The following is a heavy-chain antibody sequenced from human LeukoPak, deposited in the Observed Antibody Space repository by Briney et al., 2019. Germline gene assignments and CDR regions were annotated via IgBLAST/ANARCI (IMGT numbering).Heavy chain of an antibody. V-gene: IGHV4-31*03. Sequence: SETLSLTCTVSGVSISSAGYYWSWIRQHPWKGLEWIGYIYYSGSTYYNPSLKSRVTISLDTSKNQFSLRLSSVTAADPAVYYCARGSRSSDYWGQGTLVTVSS. J-gene: IGHJ4*02. CDR2: IYYSGST. CDR1: GVSISSAGYY. CDR3: ARGSRSSDY. D-gene: IGHD2-2*01.